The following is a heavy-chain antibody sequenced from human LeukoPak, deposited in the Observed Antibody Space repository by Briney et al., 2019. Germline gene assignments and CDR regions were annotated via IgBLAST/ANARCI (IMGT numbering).Heavy chain of an antibody. CDR2: IRSSGGST. D-gene: IGHD3-22*01. CDR3: TRDRHNNNYDSRRPDQ. J-gene: IGHJ4*02. CDR1: GFTFSSYG. V-gene: IGHV3-23*01. Sequence: PGGSLRLSCAASGFTFSSYGMSWVRQAPGKGLEWVSAIRSSGGSTYYADSVKGRFTISRDNSKNTLYLQMDSLKTEDSAVYYCTRDRHNNNYDSRRPDQWGQGTLVTVSS.